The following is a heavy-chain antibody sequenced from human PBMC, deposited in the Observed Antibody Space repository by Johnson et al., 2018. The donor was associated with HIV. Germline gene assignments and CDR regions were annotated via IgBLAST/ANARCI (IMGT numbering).Heavy chain of an antibody. CDR1: GFTVSSNY. D-gene: IGHD6-19*01. J-gene: IGHJ3*02. CDR2: IYPDGNT. Sequence: VQLVESGGGLIQPGGSLRLSCAASGFTVSSNYMTWVRPAPGQGLGWVSLIYPDGNTYYAVPAKGRVTVSRDDSKNTVYLQMNSLRAEDTAVYFCARDSVSSGWYVAFDIWGQGTMVTVSS. CDR3: ARDSVSSGWYVAFDI. V-gene: IGHV3-53*01.